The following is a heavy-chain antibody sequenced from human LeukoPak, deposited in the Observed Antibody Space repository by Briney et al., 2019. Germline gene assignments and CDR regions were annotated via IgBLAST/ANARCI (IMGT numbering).Heavy chain of an antibody. J-gene: IGHJ5*02. CDR3: ARAGIPGYCSSATCSNWFDP. CDR1: GDTFSTYS. Sequence: GASVKVSCKAFGDTFSTYSINWVRQAPGQGLEWMGGIIPLFATPNYAQKFQDRVTITAGKSTSTAYMELSSLRSEDTAVYYCARAGIPGYCSSATCSNWFDPWGQGTLVTVSS. CDR2: IIPLFATP. V-gene: IGHV1-69*06. D-gene: IGHD2-15*01.